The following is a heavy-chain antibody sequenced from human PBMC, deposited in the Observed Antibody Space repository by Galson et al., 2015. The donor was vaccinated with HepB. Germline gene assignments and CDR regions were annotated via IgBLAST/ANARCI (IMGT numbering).Heavy chain of an antibody. Sequence: SLRLSCAASGFTFSNYAMSWVRQAPGKGLEWVSAISGGSTYYADSVKGRFTISRDNSKNILYLQMNSLRAEDTAVYYCAKGALRVDIWGQGTMVTVSS. CDR2: ISGGST. V-gene: IGHV3-23*01. CDR1: GFTFSNYA. D-gene: IGHD2-15*01. J-gene: IGHJ3*02. CDR3: AKGALRVDI.